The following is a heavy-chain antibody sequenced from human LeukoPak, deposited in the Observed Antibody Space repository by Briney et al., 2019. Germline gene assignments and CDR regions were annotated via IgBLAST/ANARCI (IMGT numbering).Heavy chain of an antibody. CDR2: IYHSGST. J-gene: IGHJ4*02. CDR3: ARDSEYQLLRKYYFDY. Sequence: SETLSLTCAVSGYSISSGYYWGWIRQPPGKGLEWIGNIYHSGSTYYNPSLKSRVTISVDTSKNQFSLKLSSVTAADTAVYYCARDSEYQLLRKYYFDYWGQGTLVTVSS. CDR1: GYSISSGYY. D-gene: IGHD2-2*01. V-gene: IGHV4-38-2*02.